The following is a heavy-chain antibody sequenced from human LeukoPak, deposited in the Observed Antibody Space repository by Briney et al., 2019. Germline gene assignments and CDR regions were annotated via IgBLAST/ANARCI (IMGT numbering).Heavy chain of an antibody. CDR3: ARIGVTMVRGANPPYYYYYGMDV. V-gene: IGHV4-59*08. CDR1: GGSISSYY. Sequence: SETLSLTCTVSGGSISSYYWSWIRQPPGKGLEWIGYINYSGSTNYNPSLKSRVTISVDTSKNQSSLKLSSVTAADTAVYYCARIGVTMVRGANPPYYYYYGMDVWGQGTTVTVSS. CDR2: INYSGST. D-gene: IGHD3-10*01. J-gene: IGHJ6*02.